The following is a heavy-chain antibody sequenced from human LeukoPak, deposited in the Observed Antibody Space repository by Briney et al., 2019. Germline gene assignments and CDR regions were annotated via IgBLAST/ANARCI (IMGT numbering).Heavy chain of an antibody. J-gene: IGHJ3*02. Sequence: SETLSLTCTVSGGSISSGGYYWSWIRQPPGKGLEWIGYIYHSGSTYYNPSLKSRVTISADRSKNQFSLKLSSVTAADTAVYYCARDMVVPAASDAFDIWGQGTMVTVSS. V-gene: IGHV4-30-2*01. D-gene: IGHD2-2*01. CDR2: IYHSGST. CDR3: ARDMVVPAASDAFDI. CDR1: GGSISSGGYY.